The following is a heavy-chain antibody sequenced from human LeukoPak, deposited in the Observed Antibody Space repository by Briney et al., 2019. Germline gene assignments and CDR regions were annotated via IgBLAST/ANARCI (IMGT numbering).Heavy chain of an antibody. Sequence: RASVKVSCKASGYTFTSYDINWVRQATGQGLEWMGWMNPNSANTGYAQKFQGRVTMTRNTSISTAYMELSSLRSEDTAVYYCARLASSSWPLYYYYGMDLWGQGTTVTVSS. V-gene: IGHV1-8*01. CDR3: ARLASSSWPLYYYYGMDL. CDR2: MNPNSANT. CDR1: GYTFTSYD. D-gene: IGHD6-13*01. J-gene: IGHJ6*02.